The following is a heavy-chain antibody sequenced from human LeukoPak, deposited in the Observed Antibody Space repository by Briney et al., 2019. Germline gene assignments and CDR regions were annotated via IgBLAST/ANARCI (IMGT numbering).Heavy chain of an antibody. CDR3: ARRSNGYYNKDYYYYMDV. Sequence: GESLKISCKGSGYSFTSYWIGWVRQMPGKGLEWMGIIYPGDSDTRYSPSFQGQVTISADKSISTAYLQWSSLKASDTAMYYCARRSNGYYNKDYYYYMDVWGKGTTVTVSS. V-gene: IGHV5-51*01. CDR2: IYPGDSDT. J-gene: IGHJ6*03. CDR1: GYSFTSYW. D-gene: IGHD3-9*01.